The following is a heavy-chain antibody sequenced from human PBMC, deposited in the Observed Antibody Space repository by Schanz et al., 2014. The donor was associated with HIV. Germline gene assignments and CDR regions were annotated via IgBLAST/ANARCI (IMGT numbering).Heavy chain of an antibody. CDR2: IWYDGSNK. V-gene: IGHV3-33*06. CDR3: AKDQGYDFWSGYYNYYGMDV. D-gene: IGHD3-3*01. Sequence: QVQLVESGGGVVQPGRSLRLSCAASGFTFSGYGIHWVRQAPGKGLEWVAVIWYDGSNKDYADSVKGRFTISRDNSKNTLYLQMNSLRAEDTAVYYCAKDQGYDFWSGYYNYYGMDVWGQGTTVTVSS. J-gene: IGHJ6*02. CDR1: GFTFSGYG.